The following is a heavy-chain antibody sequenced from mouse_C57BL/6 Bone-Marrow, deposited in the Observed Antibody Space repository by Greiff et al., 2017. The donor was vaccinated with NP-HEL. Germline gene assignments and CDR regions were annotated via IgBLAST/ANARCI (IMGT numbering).Heavy chain of an antibody. CDR1: GYTFTDYE. CDR3: TRFSYGYDGSWFAY. V-gene: IGHV1-15*01. J-gene: IGHJ3*01. Sequence: QVQLQQSGAELVRPGASVTLSCKASGYTFTDYEMHWVKQTPVHGLEWIGAIDPETGGTAYNQKFKGKAILTADKSSSTAYMELRSLTSEDSAVYSWTRFSYGYDGSWFAYWGTGTLVTVSA. D-gene: IGHD2-2*01. CDR2: IDPETGGT.